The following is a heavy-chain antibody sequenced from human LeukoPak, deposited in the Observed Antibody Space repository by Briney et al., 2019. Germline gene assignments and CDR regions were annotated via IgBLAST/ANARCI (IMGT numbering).Heavy chain of an antibody. D-gene: IGHD6-13*01. CDR1: RHNFMNYW. CDR2: IYPGDSDT. V-gene: IGHV5-51*01. J-gene: IGHJ4*02. CDR3: ARQGRPGIAAAGTDY. Sequence: GESLKISCKGPRHNFMNYWIAWVRQAPGKGLEWMGIIYPGDSDTRYSPSFQGQVTISADKSISTAYLQWSSLKASDTAMYYCARQGRPGIAAAGTDYWGQGTLVTVSS.